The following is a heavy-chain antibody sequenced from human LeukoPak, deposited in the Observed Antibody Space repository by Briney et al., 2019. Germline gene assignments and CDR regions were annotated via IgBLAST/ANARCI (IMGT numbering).Heavy chain of an antibody. CDR1: GGSFSGYY. J-gene: IGHJ4*02. CDR3: ARRSYGSKHRY. D-gene: IGHD4-23*01. CDR2: INHSGST. V-gene: IGHV4-34*01. Sequence: PSETLSLTCAVYGGSFSGYYWSWIRQPPGKGLEWIGEINHSGSTNYNPSLKSRVTISVDTSKNQFSLKLSSVTAADTAVYYCARRSYGSKHRYWGQGTLVTVSS.